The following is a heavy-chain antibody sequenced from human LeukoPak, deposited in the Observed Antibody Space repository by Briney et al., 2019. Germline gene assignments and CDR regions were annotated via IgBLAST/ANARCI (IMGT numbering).Heavy chain of an antibody. CDR1: GYTFTGYY. CDR2: INPNSGGT. J-gene: IGHJ4*02. CDR3: ARDTSRGGSRAGGGTFDY. D-gene: IGHD6-19*01. Sequence: ASVKVSCKASGYTFTGYYMHWVRQAPGQGLEWMGWINPNSGGTNYAQKFQGRVTMTRDTSISTAYMELSRLRSDDTAVYYCARDTSRGGSRAGGGTFDYWGQGTLVTVSS. V-gene: IGHV1-2*02.